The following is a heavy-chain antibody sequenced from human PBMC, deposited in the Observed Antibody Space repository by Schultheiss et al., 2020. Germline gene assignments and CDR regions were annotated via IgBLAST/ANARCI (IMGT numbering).Heavy chain of an antibody. D-gene: IGHD6-19*01. CDR3: ARDPSSGWYDAFDI. CDR2: IYYSGST. V-gene: IGHV4-61*01. J-gene: IGHJ3*02. CDR1: GGSISSSSYY. Sequence: SETLSLTCTVSGGSISSSSYYWSWIRQPPGKGLEWIGYIYYSGSTYYNPSLKSRVTISVDTSKNQFSLKLSSVTAADTAVYYCARDPSSGWYDAFDIWGQGTMVTVSS.